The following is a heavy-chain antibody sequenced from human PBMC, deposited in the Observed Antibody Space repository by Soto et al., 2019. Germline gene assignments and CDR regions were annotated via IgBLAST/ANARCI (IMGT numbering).Heavy chain of an antibody. D-gene: IGHD3-22*01. J-gene: IGHJ3*02. CDR2: ISGSGGST. Sequence: GGSLRLSCAASGFTFSSYGMSWVRQAPGKGLEWVSAISGSGGSTYYADSVKGRFTISRDNSKNTLYLQMNSLRAEDTAVYYCAKGIVVTHDAFDIWGQGTMVTVSS. CDR1: GFTFSSYG. CDR3: AKGIVVTHDAFDI. V-gene: IGHV3-23*01.